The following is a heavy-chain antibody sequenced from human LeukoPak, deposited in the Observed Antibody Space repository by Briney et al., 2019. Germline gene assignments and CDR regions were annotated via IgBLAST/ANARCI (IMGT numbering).Heavy chain of an antibody. J-gene: IGHJ4*02. CDR3: ARRGYCISSSCSLDY. V-gene: IGHV1-46*01. CDR2: INPNGAGA. D-gene: IGHD2-2*01. Sequence: ASVKVSCKASGYTFANYYIHWVRQAPEGGLEWMGIINPNGAGASYAQKFQDRVTLTRDTSTSTVYMDLSSLRSEDTAVYYCARRGYCISSSCSLDYWGQGTLVTVSS. CDR1: GYTFANYY.